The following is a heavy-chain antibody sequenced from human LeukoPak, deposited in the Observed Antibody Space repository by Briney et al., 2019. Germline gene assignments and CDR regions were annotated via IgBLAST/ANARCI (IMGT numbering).Heavy chain of an antibody. CDR3: ARVESAYYGMDV. V-gene: IGHV1-69*13. CDR2: IIPIFGTA. CDR1: GGTFSSYA. J-gene: IGHJ6*02. Sequence: SVKVFCKASGGTFSSYAISWVRQAPGQGLEWMGGIIPIFGTANYAQKFQGRVTITADESTSTAYMELSSLRSEDTAVYYCARVESAYYGMDVWGQGTTVTVSS.